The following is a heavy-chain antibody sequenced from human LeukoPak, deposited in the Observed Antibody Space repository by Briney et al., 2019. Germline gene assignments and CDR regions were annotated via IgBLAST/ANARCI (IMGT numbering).Heavy chain of an antibody. Sequence: PGGSLRLSCAASGFTFSDHYMDWVRQAPGKGLEWVGRTRNKANSYTTEYAASVKGRFTISRDDSKNSLYLQMNSLKTEDTAVYYCARGYCSSTSCYAIYYWGQGTLVTVSS. J-gene: IGHJ4*02. CDR2: TRNKANSYTT. D-gene: IGHD2-2*01. CDR3: ARGYCSSTSCYAIYY. V-gene: IGHV3-72*01. CDR1: GFTFSDHY.